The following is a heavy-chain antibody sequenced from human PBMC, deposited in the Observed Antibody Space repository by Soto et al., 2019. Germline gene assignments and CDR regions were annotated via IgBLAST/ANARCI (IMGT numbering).Heavy chain of an antibody. Sequence: QVQLVQSGAEVKKPGASVKVSCKASGYTFTSYYMHWVRQAPGQGLEWMGIINPSDSSTSYAQKLQGRVTMTRDTSTSTVYMELSSLRSEDTAVYYCAVIAAAGLPTRDYWGQGTLVTVSS. CDR3: AVIAAAGLPTRDY. D-gene: IGHD6-13*01. CDR2: INPSDSST. V-gene: IGHV1-46*04. J-gene: IGHJ4*02. CDR1: GYTFTSYY.